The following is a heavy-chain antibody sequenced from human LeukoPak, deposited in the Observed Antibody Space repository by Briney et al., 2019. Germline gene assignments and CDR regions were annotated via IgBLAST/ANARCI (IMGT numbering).Heavy chain of an antibody. D-gene: IGHD3-3*01. CDR1: GFTFSSYA. Sequence: GGSLRLSCAASGFTFSSYAMSWVRQAPGKGLEWVSAISGSGGSTYYADSVKGRFTISRDNSKNTLYLQMNSLRAEDTAVYYCARGVTYYDFWSGYSTLGYFDYWGQGTLVTVSS. CDR2: ISGSGGST. CDR3: ARGVTYYDFWSGYSTLGYFDY. J-gene: IGHJ4*02. V-gene: IGHV3-23*01.